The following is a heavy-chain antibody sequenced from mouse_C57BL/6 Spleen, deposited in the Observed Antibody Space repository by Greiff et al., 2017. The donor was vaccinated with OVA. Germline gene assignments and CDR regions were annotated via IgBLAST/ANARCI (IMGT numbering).Heavy chain of an antibody. CDR1: GYAFSSSW. V-gene: IGHV1-82*01. CDR3: ATAYYSNYDAMDY. Sequence: VQLQQSGPELVKPGASVKISCKASGYAFSSSWMNWVKQRPGKGLEWIGRIYPGDGGTNYNGKFKGKATLTADKSSSTAYMQLSSLTSEDSAVYFCATAYYSNYDAMDYGGQGTSVTVSS. CDR2: IYPGDGGT. D-gene: IGHD2-5*01. J-gene: IGHJ4*01.